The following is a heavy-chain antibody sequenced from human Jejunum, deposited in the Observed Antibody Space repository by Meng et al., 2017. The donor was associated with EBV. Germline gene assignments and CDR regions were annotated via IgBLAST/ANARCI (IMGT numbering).Heavy chain of an antibody. V-gene: IGHV4-4*02. CDR1: GDSTSSSHW. CDR3: AKSNDYSLNS. J-gene: IGHJ4*02. D-gene: IGHD4-11*01. Sequence: QGQLQEAGPGLVKPSGTLSPTCAVSGDSTSSSHWWSWVRQPPGKGLEWIGEMHPGGSTNYNPSLKSRVTISVDNSKNQFSLKLTSVTAADTAVYYCAKSNDYSLNSWGQGTLVTVSS. CDR2: MHPGGST.